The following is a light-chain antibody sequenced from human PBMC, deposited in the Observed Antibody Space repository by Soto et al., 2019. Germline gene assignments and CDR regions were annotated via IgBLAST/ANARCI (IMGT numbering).Light chain of an antibody. V-gene: IGLV2-14*01. CDR2: GVS. Sequence: QSVLTQPASVSGSPGQSITISCTGTSSDVGDYHYVSWYQQHPGKAPKLIIYGVSNRPSGISNRFSGSKSGNTASLTISGLQAEDEAEYYCSSYTSTNTLVFGGGTKLTVL. J-gene: IGLJ2*01. CDR3: SSYTSTNTLV. CDR1: SSDVGDYHY.